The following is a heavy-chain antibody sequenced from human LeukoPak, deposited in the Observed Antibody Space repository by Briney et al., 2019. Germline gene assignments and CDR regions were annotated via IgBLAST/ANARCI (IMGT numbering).Heavy chain of an antibody. CDR2: IYTSRST. CDR1: SGSISSSSYY. V-gene: IGHV4-61*02. J-gene: IGHJ6*03. D-gene: IGHD6-13*01. Sequence: SQTLSLTCTVSSGSISSSSYYWSWIRQPAGKGLEWIGRIYTSRSTNYNPSLKSRVTISVDKSKNHSSLKLSSVTASVTAVYYCAREVSSSWYDFYYMDVWGKGTTVTVSS. CDR3: AREVSSSWYDFYYMDV.